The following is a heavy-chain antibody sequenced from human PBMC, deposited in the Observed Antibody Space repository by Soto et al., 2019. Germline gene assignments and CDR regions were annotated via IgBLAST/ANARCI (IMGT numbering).Heavy chain of an antibody. CDR1: GGSISSSSYY. CDR2: IYYSGST. CDR3: ARRRAASWFDP. J-gene: IGHJ5*02. D-gene: IGHD2-15*01. Sequence: PSETLSLTCTVSGGSISSSSYYWGWIRQPPGKGLEWIGSIYYSGSTYYNPSLKSRVTISVDTSKNQFSLKLSSVTAADTAVYYCARRRAASWFDPWGQGTLVTVSS. V-gene: IGHV4-39*01.